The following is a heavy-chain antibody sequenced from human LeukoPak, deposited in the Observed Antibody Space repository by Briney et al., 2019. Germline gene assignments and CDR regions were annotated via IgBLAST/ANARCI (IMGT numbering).Heavy chain of an antibody. CDR1: GGSFSGYS. D-gene: IGHD6-13*01. CDR3: ARRGIAAAGGGPWDY. V-gene: IGHV4-34*01. CDR2: INHSGST. J-gene: IGHJ4*02. Sequence: SGSLSLTCAAYGGSFSGYSWSWIRQPPGKGLEWIGEINHSGSTNYNPSLKRRVTISVDTSKSQFSLKLSTLTAADTAVYYCARRGIAAAGGGPWDYWGQGTLVTVSS.